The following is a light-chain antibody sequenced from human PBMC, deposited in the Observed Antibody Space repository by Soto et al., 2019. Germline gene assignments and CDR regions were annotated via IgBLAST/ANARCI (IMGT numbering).Light chain of an antibody. CDR1: SSDVGGYNY. CDR2: EVN. J-gene: IGLJ1*01. Sequence: QSVLTQPPSASGSPGQSVAISCTGTSSDVGGYNYVSWYQQHPGKAPKLMIYEVNKRPSGVPDRFSGSKSGNTASLTVSGLQAEDEADHYCSSYAGSSIVFGNGIKVTVL. CDR3: SSYAGSSIV. V-gene: IGLV2-8*01.